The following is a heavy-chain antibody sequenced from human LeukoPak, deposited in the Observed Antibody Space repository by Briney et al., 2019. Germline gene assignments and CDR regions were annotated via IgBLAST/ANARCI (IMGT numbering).Heavy chain of an antibody. Sequence: PGGSLRLSCAASGFTFSDYYMSWLRQAPGTGLEWVAYVCDSGRTVYYADSVKGRFTISRDNAKNSVYLQMNNLRAEDTAVYYCARDRLGDYDHSGYYDKWGQGTLVTVSS. V-gene: IGHV3-11*01. CDR1: GFTFSDYY. J-gene: IGHJ1*01. CDR2: VCDSGRTV. CDR3: ARDRLGDYDHSGYYDK. D-gene: IGHD3-22*01.